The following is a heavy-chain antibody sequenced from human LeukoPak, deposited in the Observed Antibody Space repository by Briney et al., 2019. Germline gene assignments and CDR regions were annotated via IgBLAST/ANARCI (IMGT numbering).Heavy chain of an antibody. CDR2: IYYSGST. Sequence: TLSLTCTVSGGSISSGGYYWSWIRQHPGKGLEWIGYIYYSGSTYYNPSLKSRVTISVDTSKNQFSLKLSSVTAADTAVYYCAREPLYCSGGSCYRPYYFDYWGQGTLVTVSS. CDR1: GGSISSGGYY. D-gene: IGHD2-15*01. CDR3: AREPLYCSGGSCYRPYYFDY. J-gene: IGHJ4*02. V-gene: IGHV4-31*03.